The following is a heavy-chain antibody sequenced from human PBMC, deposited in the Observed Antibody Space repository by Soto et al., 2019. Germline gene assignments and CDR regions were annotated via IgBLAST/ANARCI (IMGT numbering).Heavy chain of an antibody. Sequence: SETLSLTCTVSGGSISSSSYYWGWIRQPPGKGLEWIGSIYYSGSTYYNPSLKSRVTISVDTSKNQFSLKLSSVTAADTAVYYCARPLKEYSSSWYFGYWGQGTLVTVSS. D-gene: IGHD6-13*01. CDR3: ARPLKEYSSSWYFGY. J-gene: IGHJ4*02. V-gene: IGHV4-39*01. CDR2: IYYSGST. CDR1: GGSISSSSYY.